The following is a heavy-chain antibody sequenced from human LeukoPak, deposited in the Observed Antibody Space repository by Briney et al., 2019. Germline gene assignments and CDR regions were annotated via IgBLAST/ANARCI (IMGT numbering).Heavy chain of an antibody. J-gene: IGHJ5*02. V-gene: IGHV3-74*01. CDR3: VRDRPHNCFDP. D-gene: IGHD6-6*01. Sequence: GGSLRLSCAASAFTFSSHWMHWVRHVPGKGRVYIAYIDNDGTNTNYADSVKGRFTISRDNAKNTLYLQMNSLRVEDTAVYYCVRDRPHNCFDPWGQGTLVTVSS. CDR2: IDNDGTNT. CDR1: AFTFSSHW.